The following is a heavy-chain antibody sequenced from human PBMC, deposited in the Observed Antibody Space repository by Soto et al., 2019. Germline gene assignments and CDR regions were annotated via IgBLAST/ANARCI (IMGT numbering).Heavy chain of an antibody. CDR2: ISSNGGST. Sequence: PGGSLRLSCSASGFTFSSYAMHWVRQAPGKGLEYVSAISSNGGSTYYADSVKGRFTISRDNAKNTLYLQMNSLRAEDTAVYYCAKVATGSYNWFDPWGQGTLVTVSS. CDR3: AKVATGSYNWFDP. D-gene: IGHD1-1*01. V-gene: IGHV3-64*04. J-gene: IGHJ5*02. CDR1: GFTFSSYA.